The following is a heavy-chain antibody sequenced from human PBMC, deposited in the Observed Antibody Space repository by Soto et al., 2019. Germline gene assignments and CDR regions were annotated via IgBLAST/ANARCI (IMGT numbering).Heavy chain of an antibody. CDR1: GGSLSFNY. CDR3: ARGRGNFDF. V-gene: IGHV4-59*01. Sequence: PSETLSLTCSVSGGSLSFNYWSWIRQVPGKGLEWIGYIFYTGNSNYNPSLKSRVTISVDTPKNHFSLNLSSLTAADTAVYYCARGRGNFDFWGQGTLVTVSS. CDR2: IFYTGNS. D-gene: IGHD3-10*01. J-gene: IGHJ4*02.